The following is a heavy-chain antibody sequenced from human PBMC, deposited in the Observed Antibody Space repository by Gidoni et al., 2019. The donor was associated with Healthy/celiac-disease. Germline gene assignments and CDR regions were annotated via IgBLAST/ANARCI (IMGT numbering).Heavy chain of an antibody. CDR1: RFPFSSYA. CDR3: AKDNRNYDFWSGSGRFDP. J-gene: IGHJ5*02. Sequence: EVQLLESGGGLVQPGGSLRLSCAASRFPFSSYAMSWVRQAPGKGLEWVSAIRGGGGSTYYADSVKGRFTISRDNSKNTLYLQMSSRRAEDTAVYYCAKDNRNYDFWSGSGRFDPWGQGTLVTVSS. CDR2: IRGGGGST. V-gene: IGHV3-23*01. D-gene: IGHD3-3*01.